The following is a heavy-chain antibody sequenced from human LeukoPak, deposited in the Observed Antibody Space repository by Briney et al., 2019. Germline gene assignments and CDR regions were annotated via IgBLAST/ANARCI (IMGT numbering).Heavy chain of an antibody. CDR1: GFTVSNNY. D-gene: IGHD3-9*01. CDR3: ARSGVYDILTGYHFSFDH. Sequence: PGGSLRLSCAASGFTVSNNYVSWVRQAPGKGLDWVSVIYSGGSIYYADSVKGRLTISRDSSKNTVYLQMNSVRAEDTAVYYCARSGVYDILTGYHFSFDHWGQGTLVTVSS. V-gene: IGHV3-53*01. J-gene: IGHJ4*02. CDR2: IYSGGSI.